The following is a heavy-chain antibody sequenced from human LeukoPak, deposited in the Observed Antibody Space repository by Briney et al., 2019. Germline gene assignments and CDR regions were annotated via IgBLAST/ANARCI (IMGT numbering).Heavy chain of an antibody. D-gene: IGHD6-19*01. CDR1: GFTFSSYS. J-gene: IGHJ5*02. CDR2: ISSSSSYI. CDR3: ARDFGAVAGTSSGS. V-gene: IGHV3-21*01. Sequence: GGSLRLSCAASGFTFSSYSMNWVRQAPGKGLEWVSSISSSSSYIYYADSVKGRFTISRDNAKNSLYLQMNSLRAEGTAVYYCARDFGAVAGTSSGSWGQGTLVTVSS.